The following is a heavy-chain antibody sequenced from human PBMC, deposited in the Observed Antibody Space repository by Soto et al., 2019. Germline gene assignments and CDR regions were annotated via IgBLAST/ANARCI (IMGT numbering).Heavy chain of an antibody. CDR2: IYHSGST. CDR1: GYSISSGYY. CDR3: VAVDYFDY. J-gene: IGHJ4*02. V-gene: IGHV4-38-2*01. Sequence: SETLSLTCAVSGYSISSGYYWGWIRQPPGKGLEWIGSIYHSGSTYYNPSLKSRVTISVDTSKNQFSLKLSSVTAADTAVYYCVAVDYFDYWGQGTKVTV.